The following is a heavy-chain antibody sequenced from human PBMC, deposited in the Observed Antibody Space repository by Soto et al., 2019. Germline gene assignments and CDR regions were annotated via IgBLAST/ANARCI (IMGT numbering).Heavy chain of an antibody. Sequence: PGGSLRLSCAASGFTFSSYWMSWVRQAPGKGLEWVANIKQDGSEKYYVDSVKGRFTISRDNAKNSLYLQMNSLRAEDTAVYYCARDSPYDILTGHPFEPWGQGTLVTVSS. CDR1: GFTFSSYW. CDR2: IKQDGSEK. J-gene: IGHJ5*02. D-gene: IGHD3-9*01. V-gene: IGHV3-7*01. CDR3: ARDSPYDILTGHPFEP.